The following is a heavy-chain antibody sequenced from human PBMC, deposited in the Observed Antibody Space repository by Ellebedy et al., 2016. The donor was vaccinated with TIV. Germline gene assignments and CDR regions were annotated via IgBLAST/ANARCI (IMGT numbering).Heavy chain of an antibody. CDR3: TTRRSGGSYPRAPDAFDI. V-gene: IGHV3-15*01. Sequence: GESLKISCAASGFTFSNAWMSWVRQAPGKGLEWVGRIKSKTDGGTTDYAAPVKGRFTISRDDSKNTLYLQMNSLKTEDTAVYYYTTRRSGGSYPRAPDAFDIWGQGTMVTVSS. D-gene: IGHD1-26*01. CDR1: GFTFSNAW. CDR2: IKSKTDGGTT. J-gene: IGHJ3*02.